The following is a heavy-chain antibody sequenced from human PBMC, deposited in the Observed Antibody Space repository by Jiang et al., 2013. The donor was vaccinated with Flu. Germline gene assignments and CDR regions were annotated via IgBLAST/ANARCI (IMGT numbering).Heavy chain of an antibody. J-gene: IGHJ5*02. D-gene: IGHD1-1*01. CDR1: GGSFSGYY. Sequence: LLKPSETLSLTCAVYGGSFSGYYWSWIRQPPGKGLEWIGSIFYGGRTNYNPSLKSRVTISEDTSKNQFSLKLSSVTAADTAVYYCVRRVPGTQVDPWGQGTLVTVSS. CDR3: VRRVPGTQVDP. V-gene: IGHV4-34*12. CDR2: IFYGGRT.